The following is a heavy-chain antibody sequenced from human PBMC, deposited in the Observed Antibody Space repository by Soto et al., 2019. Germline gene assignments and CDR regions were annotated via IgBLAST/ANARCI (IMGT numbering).Heavy chain of an antibody. CDR1: GYIFSNYE. CDR3: ARRQGTIISCGVVTEGDY. CDR2: ISPNNGDT. Sequence: QVQLVQSGAEMKKPGASVKVSCKASGYIFSNYEISWVRQAPGQGLEWMGWISPNNGDTNYAQKFQGKVAMTPDASPSTAYVEMRGLKSADPATDYWARRQGTIISCGVVTEGDYWGQGTMVTFSS. V-gene: IGHV1-18*01. J-gene: IGHJ4*02. D-gene: IGHD3-3*01.